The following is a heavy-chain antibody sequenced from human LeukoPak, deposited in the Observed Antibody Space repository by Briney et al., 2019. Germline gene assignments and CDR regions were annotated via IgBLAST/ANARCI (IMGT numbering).Heavy chain of an antibody. J-gene: IGHJ5*02. V-gene: IGHV3-23*01. D-gene: IGHD1-14*01. Sequence: PGGSLRLSCAASGFTVSSSYMNWVRQAPGKGLEWVSGISGGGGSTYYADSVKGRFTISRDNSKNTLYLQMDSLRAEDTALYYCAKGSGINHYHWIDPWGQGTLVTVSS. CDR2: ISGGGGST. CDR1: GFTVSSSY. CDR3: AKGSGINHYHWIDP.